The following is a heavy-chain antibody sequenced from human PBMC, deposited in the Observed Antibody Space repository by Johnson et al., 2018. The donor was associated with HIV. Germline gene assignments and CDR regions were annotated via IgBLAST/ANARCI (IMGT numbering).Heavy chain of an antibody. CDR1: GFTFSSYW. CDR2: VKEDGSDK. V-gene: IGHV3-7*01. CDR3: ARDGVYSSPWDAFDI. D-gene: IGHD6-13*01. J-gene: IGHJ3*02. Sequence: VQLVESGGGLVQPGGSLRLSCAASGFTFSSYWMSWVRQAPGKGLEWVANVKEDGSDKYYVDSVKGRFTISRDNAKNSLYLQMNSLRAEDTAVYYCARDGVYSSPWDAFDIWGQGTVVTVSS.